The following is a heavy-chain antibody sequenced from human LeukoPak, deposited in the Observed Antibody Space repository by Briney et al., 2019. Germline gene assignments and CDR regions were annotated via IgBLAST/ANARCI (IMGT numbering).Heavy chain of an antibody. J-gene: IGHJ4*02. Sequence: ASVKVSCKASGYTFTTYDINWVRQATGQGLEWMGWMNPNSGDTGYAQKFQGKVTLTRNTSISTAYMELSGLRSEDTAMYYCARDHPRFTVIRGVEDYWGQGTLVTVSS. CDR2: MNPNSGDT. CDR1: GYTFTTYD. D-gene: IGHD3-10*01. V-gene: IGHV1-8*01. CDR3: ARDHPRFTVIRGVEDY.